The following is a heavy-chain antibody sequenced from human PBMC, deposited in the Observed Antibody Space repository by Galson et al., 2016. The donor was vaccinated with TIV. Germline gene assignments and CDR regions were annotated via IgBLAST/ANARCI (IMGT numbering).Heavy chain of an antibody. CDR1: GDSVPSNSAA. J-gene: IGHJ3*01. CDR2: TYCRSRCYY. CDR3: ARAAGRNGATCHATCESFDF. Sequence: CAISGDSVPSNSAAWNWIRQSPSRGLEWLGRTYCRSRCYYDYAVSVKSRITIESDTSKNQFSLQLNSVTSEDTAVYYCARAAGRNGATCHATCESFDFWGQGTKATVSS. V-gene: IGHV6-1*01. D-gene: IGHD3-10*01.